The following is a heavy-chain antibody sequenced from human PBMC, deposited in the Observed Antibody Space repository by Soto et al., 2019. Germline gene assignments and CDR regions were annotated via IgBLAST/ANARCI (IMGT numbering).Heavy chain of an antibody. CDR2: INHSGST. CDR1: GGSFSVYY. CDR3: ARGTGSSWYYYYMDV. Sequence: SDTLSLTCAVYGGSFSVYYWSWIRQPPGKGLEWIGEINHSGSTNYNPSLKSRVTISVDTSKNQFSLKLSSVTAADTAVYYCARGTGSSWYYYYMDVWGKGTTVTVSS. V-gene: IGHV4-34*01. J-gene: IGHJ6*03. D-gene: IGHD6-13*01.